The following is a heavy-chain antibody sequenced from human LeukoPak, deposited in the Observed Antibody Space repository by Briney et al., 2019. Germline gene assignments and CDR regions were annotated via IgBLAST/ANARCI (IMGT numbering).Heavy chain of an antibody. CDR2: INHSGST. V-gene: IGHV4-34*01. CDR1: GGSFSGYY. CDR3: ARGRGFWSARDAFDI. Sequence: LETLSLTCAVYGGSFSGYYWSWIRPPPGKGLEWIGEINHSGSTNYNPSLKSRVTISVDTSKNQFSLKLSSVTAADTAVYYCARGRGFWSARDAFDIWGQGTMVTVSS. D-gene: IGHD3-3*01. J-gene: IGHJ3*02.